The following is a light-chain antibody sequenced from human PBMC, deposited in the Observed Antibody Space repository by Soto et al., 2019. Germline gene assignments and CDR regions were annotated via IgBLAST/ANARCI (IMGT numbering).Light chain of an antibody. CDR2: AAS. V-gene: IGKV1-27*01. J-gene: IGKJ1*01. CDR1: QGISNY. CDR3: QQRSNWPPGT. Sequence: DIQMTQSPSALSASIGDRVTITCRASQGISNYLAWYQQKPGKVPKLLIYAASTLQSGVPSRFSGSGSGTDFTLTISSLEPEDFAVYYCQQRSNWPPGTFGQGTKVDIK.